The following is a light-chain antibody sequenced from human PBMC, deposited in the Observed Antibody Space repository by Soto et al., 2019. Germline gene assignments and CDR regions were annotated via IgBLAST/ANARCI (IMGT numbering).Light chain of an antibody. J-gene: IGKJ1*01. Sequence: EIVLTQSPATLSLSPGERASLSCRASQSVNRNLAWYQQKPGQAPRLFIFGPSTRATGVPGRFSGSGSGTEFTLTISSLQSEDFAVYYCQQYNNWPQTCGQGTKVDIK. CDR2: GPS. V-gene: IGKV3-15*01. CDR3: QQYNNWPQT. CDR1: QSVNRN.